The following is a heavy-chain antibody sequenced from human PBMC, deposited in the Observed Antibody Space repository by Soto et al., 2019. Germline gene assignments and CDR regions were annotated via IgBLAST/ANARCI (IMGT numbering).Heavy chain of an antibody. J-gene: IGHJ3*02. CDR1: GFTFSSYS. Sequence: GGSLRLSCAASGFTFSSYSMNWVRQAPGKGLEWVSSISSSSSYIYYADSVKGRFTISRDNAKNSLYLQMNSLRAEDTAVYYCARDHAPMGERYFDWLSIKAPDAFDIWGQGTMVTVSS. D-gene: IGHD3-9*01. CDR2: ISSSSSYI. V-gene: IGHV3-21*01. CDR3: ARDHAPMGERYFDWLSIKAPDAFDI.